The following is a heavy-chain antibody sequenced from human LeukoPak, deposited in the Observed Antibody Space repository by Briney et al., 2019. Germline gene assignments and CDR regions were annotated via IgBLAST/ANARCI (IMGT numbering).Heavy chain of an antibody. CDR2: IYSGGST. V-gene: IGHV3-66*02. CDR1: GFTVSSNY. D-gene: IGHD1-14*01. J-gene: IGHJ6*02. CDR3: ARDPDSSSGMDV. Sequence: GGSLRLSCAASGFTVSSNYKSWVRQAPGKGLEWVSVIYSGGSTYYADSVKGRFTISRDNSKNTLYLQMNSLRAEDTAVYYCARDPDSSSGMDVWGQGTTVTVSS.